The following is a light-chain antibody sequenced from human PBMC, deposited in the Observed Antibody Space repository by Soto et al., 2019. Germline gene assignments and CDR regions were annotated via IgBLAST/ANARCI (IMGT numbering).Light chain of an antibody. CDR2: GAS. V-gene: IGKV3-15*01. J-gene: IGKJ1*01. CDR3: QQYNNWWT. CDR1: QSVSSN. Sequence: EIVMTQSPATLSVSPGERATLSCRASQSVSSNLAWYQQKPGQAPRLLIYGASTRATCIPARFSGSGSGTEFTFTISSLQSEDFAVYYCQQYNNWWTFGQGTQVDIK.